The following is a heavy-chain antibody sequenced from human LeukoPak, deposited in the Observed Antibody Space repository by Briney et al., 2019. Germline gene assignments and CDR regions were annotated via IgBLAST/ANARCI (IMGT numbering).Heavy chain of an antibody. D-gene: IGHD4-17*01. CDR3: ARLEKTVTYDLHY. CDR2: IDPSDSYT. Sequence: GESLKISCKGSGYSFTSYWISWVRQMPGKGLEWMGRIDPSDSYTNYSPSFQGHVTISADKSISTAYLQWSSLKASDIAMYYCARLEKTVTYDLHYWGQGTLVTVSS. CDR1: GYSFTSYW. J-gene: IGHJ4*02. V-gene: IGHV5-10-1*01.